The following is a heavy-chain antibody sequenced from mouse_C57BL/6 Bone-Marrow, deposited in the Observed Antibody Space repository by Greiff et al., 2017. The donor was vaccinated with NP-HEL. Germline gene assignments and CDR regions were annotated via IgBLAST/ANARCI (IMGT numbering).Heavy chain of an antibody. J-gene: IGHJ1*03. D-gene: IGHD6-5*01. CDR3: ARAGSQFLLYFDV. CDR2: IYPRDGST. V-gene: IGHV1-85*01. Sequence: QVQLKESGPELVKPGASVKLSCKASGYTFTSYDINWVKQRPGQGLEWIGWIYPRDGSTKYNEKFKGKATLTVDTSSSTAYMELHSLTSEDSAVYFCARAGSQFLLYFDVWGTGTTVTVSS. CDR1: GYTFTSYD.